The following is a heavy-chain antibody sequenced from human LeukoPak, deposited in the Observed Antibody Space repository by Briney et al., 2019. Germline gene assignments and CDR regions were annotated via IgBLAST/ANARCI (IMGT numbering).Heavy chain of an antibody. V-gene: IGHV4-59*12. Sequence: SETLSLTCTLSVGSISSYYWSWIRQPPGKGLEWIGYIYYSGSTNYNPSLKSRVTISVDTSKIQFSLKLSSVTAADTAVYYCARDSSTYYYGSGFDYWGQGTLVTVSS. CDR1: VGSISSYY. CDR2: IYYSGST. D-gene: IGHD3-10*01. J-gene: IGHJ4*02. CDR3: ARDSSTYYYGSGFDY.